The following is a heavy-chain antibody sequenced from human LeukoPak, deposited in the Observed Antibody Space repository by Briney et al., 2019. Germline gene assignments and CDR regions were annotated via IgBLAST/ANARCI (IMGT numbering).Heavy chain of an antibody. D-gene: IGHD6-25*01. CDR3: ARGGHFEY. CDR1: GDSVSSDTSA. J-gene: IGHJ4*02. Sequence: SQTLSLTCAISGDSVSSDTSAWNWFRQSPSRGLEWLGRTYYRSRWYYDYAVSVKSRIGIKPDTSKNQFSLQLNSVTPEDTAVYYCARGGHFEYWGQGTLVTVSS. CDR2: TYYRSRWYY. V-gene: IGHV6-1*01.